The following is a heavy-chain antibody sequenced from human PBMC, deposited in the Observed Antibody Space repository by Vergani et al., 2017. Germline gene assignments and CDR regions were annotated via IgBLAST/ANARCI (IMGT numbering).Heavy chain of an antibody. V-gene: IGHV3-23*04. CDR1: GFTFSSYA. CDR2: ISGSGGST. J-gene: IGHJ4*02. Sequence: VQLVQSGAEVKKPGGSLRLSCAASGFTFSSYAMSWVRQAPGKGLGWVSAISGSGGSTYYADSVKGRFTISRDNSKNTLYLQMNSLRAEDTAVYYCARGLLYYFDYWGQGTLVTVSS. D-gene: IGHD5-18*01. CDR3: ARGLLYYFDY.